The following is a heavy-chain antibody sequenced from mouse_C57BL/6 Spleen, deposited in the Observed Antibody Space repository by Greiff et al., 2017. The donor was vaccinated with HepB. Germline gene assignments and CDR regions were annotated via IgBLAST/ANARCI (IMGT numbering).Heavy chain of an antibody. Sequence: QVQLQQPGAELVMPGASVKLSCKASGYTFTSYWMHWVKQRPGQGLEWIGEIDPSDSYTNYNQKFKDKSTLTVDKSSSTAYMQLSSLTSEASAVYYFARGGDYEYDPFDYWGQGTTLTVSS. CDR1: GYTFTSYW. V-gene: IGHV1-69*01. CDR3: ARGGDYEYDPFDY. CDR2: IDPSDSYT. J-gene: IGHJ2*01. D-gene: IGHD2-4*01.